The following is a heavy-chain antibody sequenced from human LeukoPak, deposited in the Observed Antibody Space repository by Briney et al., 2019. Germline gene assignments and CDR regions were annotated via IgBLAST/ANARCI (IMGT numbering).Heavy chain of an antibody. CDR2: IIPIFGTA. D-gene: IGHD1-7*01. V-gene: IGHV1-69*05. CDR1: GGTFSSYA. CDR3: ARGLGLELRRGWFDP. J-gene: IGHJ5*02. Sequence: GASVKVSCKASGGTFSSYAISWVRQAPGQGLEWMGGIIPIFGTANCAQKFQGRVTITTDESTSTAYMELSSLRSEDTAVYYCARGLGLELRRGWFDPWGQGTLVTVSS.